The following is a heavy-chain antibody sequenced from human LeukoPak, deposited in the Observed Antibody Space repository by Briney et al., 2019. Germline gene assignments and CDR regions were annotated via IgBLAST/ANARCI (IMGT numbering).Heavy chain of an antibody. V-gene: IGHV2-70*17. Sequence: GSGPTLVNPTQTLTLTCTFSGFSLSTRETCVGWIRQPPGKAPEWLARIDWDDEKFYSTSLKTRLTISKDTSKNQVVLSLTNMDPADTATYYCARMKRSSGQTHSFDIWGQGTMVTVSS. CDR3: ARMKRSSGQTHSFDI. CDR2: IDWDDEK. CDR1: GFSLSTRETC. J-gene: IGHJ3*02. D-gene: IGHD6-19*01.